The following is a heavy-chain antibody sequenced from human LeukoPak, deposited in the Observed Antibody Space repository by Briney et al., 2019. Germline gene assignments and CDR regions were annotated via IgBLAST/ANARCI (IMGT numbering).Heavy chain of an antibody. D-gene: IGHD6-13*01. Sequence: GGSLRLSCAASGFTFSSYAMHWVRQAPGKGLEWVAVISYDGSNKYYADSVKGRFTISRDNSKNTLYLQMNSLRAEDTAVYYCARDKEREQQLDTFDYWGQGTLVTVSP. CDR2: ISYDGSNK. V-gene: IGHV3-30*01. CDR1: GFTFSSYA. CDR3: ARDKEREQQLDTFDY. J-gene: IGHJ4*02.